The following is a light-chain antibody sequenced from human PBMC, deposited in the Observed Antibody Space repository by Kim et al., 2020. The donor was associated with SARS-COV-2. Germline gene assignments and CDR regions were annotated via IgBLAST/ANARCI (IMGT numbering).Light chain of an antibody. Sequence: EIVLTQSPGTLSLSPGERATLSCRASQSISSSYLAWYQQKPGQAPRLLIYGASSRATGISDRFSGSGSGTDFTLTISRLEPEDFAVYYCQQYSNSPLTFGGGTKVDIK. CDR3: QQYSNSPLT. V-gene: IGKV3-20*01. CDR2: GAS. J-gene: IGKJ4*01. CDR1: QSISSSY.